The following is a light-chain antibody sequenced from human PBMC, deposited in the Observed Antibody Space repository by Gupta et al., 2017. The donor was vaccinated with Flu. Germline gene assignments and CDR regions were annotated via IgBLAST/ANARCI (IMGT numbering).Light chain of an antibody. Sequence: QAGLTQPPSVSTGLTQTATLTCTGNNNNVGNQGATWLQQYQGQPPKPLSDRNDNRPPGISERVESSRSGNKASPTLTVLKAEDEADDVCYERANSLRAGVFGGGTRLTVL. CDR3: YERANSLRAGV. J-gene: IGLJ3*02. V-gene: IGLV10-54*04. CDR1: NNNVGNQG. CDR2: RND.